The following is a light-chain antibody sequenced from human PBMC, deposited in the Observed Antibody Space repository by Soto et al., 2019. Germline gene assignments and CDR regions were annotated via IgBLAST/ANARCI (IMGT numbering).Light chain of an antibody. J-gene: IGKJ3*01. CDR1: QSVSDNH. Sequence: EIVLTQSPGTLSLSPGERATLSCRASQSVSDNHLAWYHQKPGQPPRLLIYGASNRATGIPDRFSGHGSGTDFTLTISRLEPEDFATYYCHHYDRAPIFTFGPVTKVDI. CDR2: GAS. V-gene: IGKV3-20*01. CDR3: HHYDRAPIFT.